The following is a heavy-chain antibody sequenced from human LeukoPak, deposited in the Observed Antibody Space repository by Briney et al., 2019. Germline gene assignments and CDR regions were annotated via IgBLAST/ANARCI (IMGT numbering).Heavy chain of an antibody. CDR2: INHSGST. CDR1: GGSFSGYY. J-gene: IGHJ4*02. CDR3: ARGDGQVAPKRVYCSSTSCYLYFDY. V-gene: IGHV4-34*01. Sequence: SETLSLTCAVYGGSFSGYYWSWIRQPPGKGLEWIGEINHSGSTNYNPSLKSRVTISVDTSKNQFSLKLSSVTAADTAVYYCARGDGQVAPKRVYCSSTSCYLYFDYWGQGTLVTVSS. D-gene: IGHD2-2*01.